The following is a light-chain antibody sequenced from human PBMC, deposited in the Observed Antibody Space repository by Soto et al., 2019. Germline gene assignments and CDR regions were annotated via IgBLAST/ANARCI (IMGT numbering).Light chain of an antibody. Sequence: QSVLTQPPSASGSPGQSVAISWTGTSSDVGVYNYVSWYQQHPGKAPKLTIYEVNKRPSGVPDRYSGSTSGNTASLTVSGLQAEDEADYYCSSYAGSNNRVFGGGTKLTVL. CDR3: SSYAGSNNRV. CDR2: EVN. V-gene: IGLV2-8*01. CDR1: SSDVGVYNY. J-gene: IGLJ3*02.